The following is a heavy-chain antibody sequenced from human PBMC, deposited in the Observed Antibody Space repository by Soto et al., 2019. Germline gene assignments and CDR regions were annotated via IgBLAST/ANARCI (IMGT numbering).Heavy chain of an antibody. CDR2: ISGSGGST. J-gene: IGHJ6*02. V-gene: IGHV3-23*01. Sequence: PACSLRLGSAAPRFTFCSYAMSWVRQAPGKRLEWVSAISGSGGSTYYADSVKGRFTISRDNSKNTLYLQMNSLRAEDTAVYYCAKDLGYYHSSGYYLDYYYGMDVWGQGTTVTVS. CDR3: AKDLGYYHSSGYYLDYYYGMDV. CDR1: RFTFCSYA. D-gene: IGHD3-22*01.